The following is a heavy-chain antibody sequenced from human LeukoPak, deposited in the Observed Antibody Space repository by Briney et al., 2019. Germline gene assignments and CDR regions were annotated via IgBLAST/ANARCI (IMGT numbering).Heavy chain of an antibody. Sequence: SETLSLTCAVYGGSFSSSNWWSWVRQPPGKGLEWIGEIYHSGSTNYNPSLKSRVTISVDKSKNQLSLKLSSVTAADTAVYYCARTSRYYYYGMDVWGQGTTVTVSS. CDR1: GGSFSSSNW. V-gene: IGHV4-4*02. CDR3: ARTSRYYYYGMDV. J-gene: IGHJ6*02. CDR2: IYHSGST.